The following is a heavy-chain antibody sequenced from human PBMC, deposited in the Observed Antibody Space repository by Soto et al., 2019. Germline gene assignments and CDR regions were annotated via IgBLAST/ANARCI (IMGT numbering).Heavy chain of an antibody. Sequence: ESGGGLVQPGGSLRLSCAASGFTFTSYSMNGVRQAPGKGLEWVSYIRGTTHYADSVKGRFTISRDNARSSLYLQMNSLRADDTAVYYCARDDSFAFDIWGQGTMVTVSS. CDR1: GFTFTSYS. CDR3: ARDDSFAFDI. V-gene: IGHV3-48*01. J-gene: IGHJ3*02. CDR2: IRGTT. D-gene: IGHD2-21*01.